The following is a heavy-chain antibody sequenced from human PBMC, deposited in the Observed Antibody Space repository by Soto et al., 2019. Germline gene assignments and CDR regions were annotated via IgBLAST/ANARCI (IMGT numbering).Heavy chain of an antibody. J-gene: IGHJ6*04. CDR1: GFDFGSYG. CDR2: ICYDGRTA. V-gene: IGHV3-33*01. D-gene: IGHD3-10*01. CDR3: ARAGVLGFFVSVFYGVDV. Sequence: QVQLVESGGGVVQPGGSLRLSCVASGFDFGSYGMQWVRRAPGKGLEWMAVICYDGRTAYYADSVKDRFTISRDNSKNTRFLHLYGPTAEDTAVYFGARAGVLGFFVSVFYGVDVWGNGTPFTVSS.